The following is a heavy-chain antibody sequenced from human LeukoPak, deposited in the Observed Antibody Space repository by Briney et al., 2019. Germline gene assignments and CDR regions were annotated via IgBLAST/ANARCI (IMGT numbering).Heavy chain of an antibody. Sequence: ASVKVSCKASGYTFASYGISWVRQAPGQGLEWMGWISAYNDNTKYAQNLQGRVTLTTDTPTSTAYMELRSLTSDDTALYYCARGNARITTPGGPDYWGQGTLVTVSS. D-gene: IGHD6-13*01. CDR2: ISAYNDNT. CDR1: GYTFASYG. V-gene: IGHV1-18*01. CDR3: ARGNARITTPGGPDY. J-gene: IGHJ4*02.